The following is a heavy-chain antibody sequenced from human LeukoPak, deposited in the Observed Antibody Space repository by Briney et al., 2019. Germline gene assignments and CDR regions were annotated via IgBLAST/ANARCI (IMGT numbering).Heavy chain of an antibody. CDR3: ARGDIYFDY. CDR2: INPNSGGT. CDR1: GYTFTAYY. V-gene: IGHV1-2*02. Sequence: GASVKVSCKASGYTFTAYYIYWVRQAPGQGLEWMGRINPNSGGTDYAQKYQDRVTMTRDTPISTAYMELSRLRSDDTAVYYCARGDIYFDYWGQGTLVTVSS. J-gene: IGHJ4*02.